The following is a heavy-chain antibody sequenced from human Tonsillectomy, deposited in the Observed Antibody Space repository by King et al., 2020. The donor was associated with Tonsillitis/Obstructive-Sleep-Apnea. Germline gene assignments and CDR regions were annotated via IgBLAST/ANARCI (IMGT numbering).Heavy chain of an antibody. CDR1: GGSFSGYY. V-gene: IGHV4-34*01. CDR2: IDHSGST. Sequence: VQLQQWGASLLKPSETLSLTCAVYGGSFSGYYWNWIRQPPGKGLEWIGEIDHSGSTNYNPSLKSRVAISVDTSTNQFSLKLTSVTAADTAVYYCARDFASLDYWAQGPLVTVPS. J-gene: IGHJ4*02. CDR3: ARDFASLDY.